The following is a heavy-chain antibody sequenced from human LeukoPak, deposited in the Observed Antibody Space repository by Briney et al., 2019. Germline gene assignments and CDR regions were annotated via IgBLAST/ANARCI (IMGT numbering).Heavy chain of an antibody. J-gene: IGHJ4*02. D-gene: IGHD6-19*01. CDR1: GGSISSGDHY. Sequence: PSETLSLTCTNLGGSISSGDHYWSWLRQHPGKGLEWIGYIYYSGSTHYNPSLKSRVSMSVDTSKNQFSLKLSSVTAADTAVYYCARLGRGIAVAGVFDYWGQGTLVTVSS. V-gene: IGHV4-31*03. CDR2: IYYSGST. CDR3: ARLGRGIAVAGVFDY.